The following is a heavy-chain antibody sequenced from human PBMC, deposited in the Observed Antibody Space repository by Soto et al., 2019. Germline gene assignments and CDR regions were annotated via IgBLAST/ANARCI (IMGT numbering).Heavy chain of an antibody. D-gene: IGHD6-19*01. Sequence: PSETLSLTCTVSGGSISSYYWSWIRQPPGKGLEWIGYIYYSGSTNYNSSLKSRVTISVDKSKNQFSLKLNSVTAADTAVYYCARRDTSGWFNGVFDYWGQGIPVTVSS. V-gene: IGHV4-59*12. J-gene: IGHJ4*02. CDR2: IYYSGST. CDR1: GGSISSYY. CDR3: ARRDTSGWFNGVFDY.